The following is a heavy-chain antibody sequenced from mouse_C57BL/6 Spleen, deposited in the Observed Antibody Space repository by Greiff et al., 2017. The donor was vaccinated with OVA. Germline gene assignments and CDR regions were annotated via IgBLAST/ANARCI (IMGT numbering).Heavy chain of an antibody. CDR2: IDPSDSET. CDR1: GYTFTSYW. D-gene: IGHD2-2*01. Sequence: VQLQQSGAELVRPGSSVKLSCKASGYTFTSYWMHWVKQRPIQGLEWIGNIDPSDSETHYNQKFKDKATLTVDKSSSTAYMQLSSLTSEDSAVYYCARYGYSENYFDYWGKGTTLTVSS. J-gene: IGHJ2*01. V-gene: IGHV1-52*01. CDR3: ARYGYSENYFDY.